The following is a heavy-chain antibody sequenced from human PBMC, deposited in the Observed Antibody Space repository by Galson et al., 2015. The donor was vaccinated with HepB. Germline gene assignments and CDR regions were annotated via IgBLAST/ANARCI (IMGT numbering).Heavy chain of an antibody. J-gene: IGHJ6*02. CDR3: QTSKWGGYDILTGYYLHPTGGMDV. D-gene: IGHD3-9*01. CDR1: GFTFSSYA. CDR2: ISGSGGST. Sequence: SLRLSCAASGFTFSSYAMSWVRQAPGKGLEWVSAISGSGGSTYYADSVKGRFTISRDNSKNTLYLQMNSLRAEDTAVYYCQTSKWGGYDILTGYYLHPTGGMDVWGQGTTVTVSS. V-gene: IGHV3-23*01.